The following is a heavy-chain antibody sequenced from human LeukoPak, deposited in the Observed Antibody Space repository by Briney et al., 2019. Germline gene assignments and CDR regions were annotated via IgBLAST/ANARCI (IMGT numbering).Heavy chain of an antibody. CDR2: INPNSGGT. V-gene: IGHV1-2*02. Sequence: ASVKVSCKASGYTFTGYYMHWVRQAPGQGLEWMGWINPNSGGTNYAQKFQGRVTMTRDTSISTAYMELSRLRSDDTAVYYCARIAVAGTWFDYWGQGTLVTVSS. CDR1: GYTFTGYY. CDR3: ARIAVAGTWFDY. J-gene: IGHJ4*02. D-gene: IGHD6-19*01.